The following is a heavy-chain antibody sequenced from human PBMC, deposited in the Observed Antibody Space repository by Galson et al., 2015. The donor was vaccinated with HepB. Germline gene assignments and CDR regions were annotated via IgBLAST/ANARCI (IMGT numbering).Heavy chain of an antibody. D-gene: IGHD1-26*01. V-gene: IGHV1-69*10. CDR2: IIPILGIA. CDR1: GGTFSSYA. J-gene: IGHJ4*02. CDR3: ARGNRGYSGAPHGY. Sequence: SVKVSCKASGGTFSSYAISWVRQAPGQGLEWMGGIIPILGIANYAQKFQGRVTITADKSTSTAYMELSSLRSEDTAVYHCARGNRGYSGAPHGYWGQGTLVTVSS.